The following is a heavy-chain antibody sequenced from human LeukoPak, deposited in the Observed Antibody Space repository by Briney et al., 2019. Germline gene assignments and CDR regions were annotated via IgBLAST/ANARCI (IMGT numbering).Heavy chain of an antibody. CDR3: AAGAGWLIDS. J-gene: IGHJ4*02. D-gene: IGHD6-19*01. V-gene: IGHV3-7*01. CDR1: GFTFSNNW. Sequence: PGGSLRVSCAASGFTFSNNWMNWVRQAPGKGMEWVAIIEKDGSEILYVDSVKGRFTISRDNAKNSLYLQMNSLRAEDTAVYYCAAGAGWLIDSWGQGTLVTVPS. CDR2: IEKDGSEI.